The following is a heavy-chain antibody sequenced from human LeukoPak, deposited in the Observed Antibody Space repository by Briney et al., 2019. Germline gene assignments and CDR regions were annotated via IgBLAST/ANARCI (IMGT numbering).Heavy chain of an antibody. V-gene: IGHV4-59*01. CDR2: IYYSGTT. Sequence: PSETLSLTCTVSGASISNYYWSWIRQPPGKGLEWIGFIYYSGTTSYNPSLKSRVTISVDTSKNQFSLKLSSVTAADTAVYYCARSSSGTYGKFDYWGQGTLVTVSS. D-gene: IGHD1-26*01. J-gene: IGHJ4*02. CDR1: GASISNYY. CDR3: ARSSSGTYGKFDY.